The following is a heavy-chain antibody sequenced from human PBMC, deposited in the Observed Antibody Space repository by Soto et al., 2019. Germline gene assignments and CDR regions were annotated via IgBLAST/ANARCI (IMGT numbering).Heavy chain of an antibody. V-gene: IGHV4-30-4*01. CDR2: IYYSGST. CDR3: ASMVRDLYGMDV. CDR1: GGSISSGDYY. Sequence: PSETLSLTCTVSGGSISSGDYYWSWIRQPPGKGLEWIGYIYYSGSTYYNPSLKSRVTISVDTSKNQFSLKLSSVTAADTAVYYCASMVRDLYGMDVWGQGTTVTVSS. J-gene: IGHJ6*02. D-gene: IGHD3-10*01.